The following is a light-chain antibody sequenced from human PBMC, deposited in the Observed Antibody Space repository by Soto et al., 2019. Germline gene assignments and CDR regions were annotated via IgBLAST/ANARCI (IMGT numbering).Light chain of an antibody. CDR2: DVS. CDR3: PSYAGSYSFV. J-gene: IGLJ1*01. V-gene: IGLV2-11*01. CDR1: SSDVGSYNY. Sequence: QSALTQPRSVSGSPGQSVTISCTGTSSDVGSYNYVSWYRQHPDKAPKLIIYDVSQRPSGVPDRFSGSKSGNTASLTISGRRAEDEADYCSPSYAGSYSFVSGTGTKLTGL.